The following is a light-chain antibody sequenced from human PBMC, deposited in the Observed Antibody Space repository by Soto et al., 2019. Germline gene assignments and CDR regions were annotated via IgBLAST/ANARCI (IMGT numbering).Light chain of an antibody. CDR2: LGS. J-gene: IGKJ2*01. CDR1: QSLLHSNGYNY. Sequence: DLVMTQSPLSLPVTPGEPASISCRSSQSLLHSNGYNYLDWYLQKPGQSPQLLIYLGSNRSSGVPDRFSGSGSGTDFTLKISRVEAEDVGVYYCMQALPWPYTFGQGTKLEIK. V-gene: IGKV2-28*01. CDR3: MQALPWPYT.